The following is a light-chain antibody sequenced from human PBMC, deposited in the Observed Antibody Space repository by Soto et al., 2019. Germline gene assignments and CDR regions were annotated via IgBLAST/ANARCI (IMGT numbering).Light chain of an antibody. CDR3: QVWDSSSDHVV. Sequence: SYELTQPPSVSVAPGQTARITCGGNNIGSKSVHWYQQKPGQAPVLVVYDDSHRPSGIPERFSGSNSGNTATLTISRVEAGDEADYYCQVWDSSSDHVVFGGGTQLTVL. J-gene: IGLJ2*01. CDR1: NIGSKS. V-gene: IGLV3-21*02. CDR2: DDS.